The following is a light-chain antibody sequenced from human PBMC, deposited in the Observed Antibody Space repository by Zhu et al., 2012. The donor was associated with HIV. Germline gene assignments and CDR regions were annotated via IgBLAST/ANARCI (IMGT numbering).Light chain of an antibody. CDR1: QSISSSF. J-gene: IGKJ2*01. Sequence: EIVLTQSPGTLSLSPGVRATLSCRASQSISSSFLAWYQQKPGQTPRLLIYGASSRATGIPDRFSGSGSGTDFTLTISRLEPEDFAVYYCYQYIESPYTFGQGTKVQIK. CDR3: YQYIESPYT. CDR2: GAS. V-gene: IGKV3-20*01.